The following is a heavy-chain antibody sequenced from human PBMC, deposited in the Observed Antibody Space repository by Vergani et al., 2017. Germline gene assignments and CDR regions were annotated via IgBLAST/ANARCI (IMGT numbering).Heavy chain of an antibody. CDR1: GYTFTGYY. Sequence: QVQLVQSGAEVKKPGASVKVSCKASGYTFTGYYMHWVRQAPGQGLEWMGWINPNSGGTNYAQKVQGRVTMTRDTSTSTAYSELSRLRSDDTAVYYCASPYEYSSSADYYYYGMDVWGQGTTVTVSS. CDR2: INPNSGGT. CDR3: ASPYEYSSSADYYYYGMDV. J-gene: IGHJ6*02. V-gene: IGHV1-2*02. D-gene: IGHD6-6*01.